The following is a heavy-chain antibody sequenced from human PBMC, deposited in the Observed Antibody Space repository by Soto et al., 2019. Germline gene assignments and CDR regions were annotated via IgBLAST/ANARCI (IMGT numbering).Heavy chain of an antibody. CDR3: ARDRSDDDFGSGFPLDY. V-gene: IGHV3-11*01. Sequence: QVQLVESGGGLVKPGGSLRLSCAASGFTFSDYYMSWIRQAPGKGLEWVSYISSSGSSTYYAESVMGRFTISRDDAKNSVYLQINSLTAEDTAVYSCARDRSDDDFGSGFPLDYRGHRTLVAFSS. CDR2: ISSSGSST. D-gene: IGHD3-3*01. J-gene: IGHJ4*01. CDR1: GFTFSDYY.